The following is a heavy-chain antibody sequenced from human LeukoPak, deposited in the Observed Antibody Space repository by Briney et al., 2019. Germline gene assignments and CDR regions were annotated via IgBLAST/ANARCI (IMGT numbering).Heavy chain of an antibody. CDR1: GGSSSGYY. CDR2: SNHSGIT. CDR3: ARARIAVGADFDY. V-gene: IGHV4-34*01. Sequence: SETLSLTRAVYGGSSSGYYWSWIRQPPGKGLEWSGESNHSGITNYNPFLKSRVTISVDPSKNQFSLKLSSVTAADTAVYYCARARIAVGADFDYWGQGTLVTVSS. J-gene: IGHJ4*02. D-gene: IGHD6-19*01.